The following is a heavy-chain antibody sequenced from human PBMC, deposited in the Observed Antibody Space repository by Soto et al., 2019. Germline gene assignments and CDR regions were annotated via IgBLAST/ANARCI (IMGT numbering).Heavy chain of an antibody. CDR3: ARDSARGSFDY. V-gene: IGHV7-4-1*01. J-gene: IGHJ4*02. Sequence: QVQLVQAGSESMQPGASVKVSCKGSGYNFNSHSINRLRRAPGQGLEWMGWINPNTGNPTYEQGFTGRFVFSVDTSGSTVYLKIFRLNADDSAVYYCARDSARGSFDYGGQGTLVTVSS. CDR1: GYNFNSHS. CDR2: INPNTGNP. D-gene: IGHD3-16*01.